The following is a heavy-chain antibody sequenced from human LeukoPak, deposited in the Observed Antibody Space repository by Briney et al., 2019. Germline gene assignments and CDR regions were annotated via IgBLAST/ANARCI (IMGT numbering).Heavy chain of an antibody. V-gene: IGHV3-23*01. D-gene: IGHD3-22*01. CDR1: GFTFSSYA. CDR3: AKNPRHDYDSSGYYPRHFDY. J-gene: IGHJ4*02. CDR2: ISGSGGST. Sequence: GGSLRLSCAASGFTFSSYAMSWVRQAPGKGLEWVSAISGSGGSTYYADSVKGRFTISRDNSKNTLYLQMNSLRAEDTAVYYCAKNPRHDYDSSGYYPRHFDYWGQGTLVTVSS.